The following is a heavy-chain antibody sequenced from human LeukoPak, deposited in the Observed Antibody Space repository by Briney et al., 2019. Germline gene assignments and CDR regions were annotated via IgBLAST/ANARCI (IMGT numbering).Heavy chain of an antibody. CDR2: ISWNSGSI. J-gene: IGHJ3*02. D-gene: IGHD3-22*01. Sequence: GRSLRLSCAASGFTFDDYAMHWVRQAPGKGLEWVSGISWNSGSIGYADSVKGRFTISRDNAKNSLYLQMNSLKAEDTALYYCAKDALSGYYDSSGYYDAFDIWGQGTMVTVSS. V-gene: IGHV3-9*01. CDR1: GFTFDDYA. CDR3: AKDALSGYYDSSGYYDAFDI.